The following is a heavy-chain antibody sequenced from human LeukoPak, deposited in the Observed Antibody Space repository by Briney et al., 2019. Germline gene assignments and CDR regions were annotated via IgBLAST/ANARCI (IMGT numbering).Heavy chain of an antibody. J-gene: IGHJ4*02. Sequence: PGGSLRLSCTASGFSVRDCFMAWVRQAPGKGLQWVSHIDRGGVTEDADSVKGRFTVSRDTSRNIFYLHMSSLRAEDTAMYYCARGRASTTIFHYWRQGTLLTLPS. D-gene: IGHD5-12*01. CDR3: ARGRASTTIFHY. V-gene: IGHV3-53*01. CDR2: IDRGGVT. CDR1: GFSVRDCF.